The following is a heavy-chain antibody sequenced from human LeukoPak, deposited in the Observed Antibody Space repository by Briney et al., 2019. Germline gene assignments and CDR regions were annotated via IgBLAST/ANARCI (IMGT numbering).Heavy chain of an antibody. CDR1: GGSISSYY. V-gene: IGHV4-59*12. CDR3: ARARQVVRYGMDV. Sequence: SETLSLTCTVSGGSISSYYWSWIRQPPGKGLEWIGYIYYSGSTYYNPSLESRVTISVDTSKSQFSLKLNSVTAADTAVYYCARARQVVRYGMDVWGQGTTVTVSS. D-gene: IGHD2-15*01. J-gene: IGHJ6*02. CDR2: IYYSGST.